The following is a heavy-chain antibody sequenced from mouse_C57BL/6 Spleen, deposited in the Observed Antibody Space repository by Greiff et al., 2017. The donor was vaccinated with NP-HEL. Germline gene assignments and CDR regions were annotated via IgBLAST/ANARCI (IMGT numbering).Heavy chain of an antibody. J-gene: IGHJ1*03. CDR1: GYAFSSYW. D-gene: IGHD1-1*01. V-gene: IGHV1-80*01. Sequence: VQLQQSGAELVKPGASVKLSCKASGYAFSSYWMNWVKQRPGKGLEWIGQIYPGGGDTNYNGKFTGKATLTADKSSSTAYMQLRSLTSKDSAVYFCARPTVVDPYWYFDVWGTGTTVTVSS. CDR3: ARPTVVDPYWYFDV. CDR2: IYPGGGDT.